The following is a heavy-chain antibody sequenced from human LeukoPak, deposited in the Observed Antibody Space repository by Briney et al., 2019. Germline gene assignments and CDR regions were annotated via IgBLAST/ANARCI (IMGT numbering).Heavy chain of an antibody. D-gene: IGHD4-17*01. CDR2: ISGSGGST. J-gene: IGHJ4*02. CDR3: AKTTVTTFAFDY. Sequence: GGSLRLSCAASTFTLSSYTMNWVRQAPGKGLEWVSAISGSGGSTYYADSVKGRFTISRDNSKNTLYLQMNSLRAEDTAVYYCAKTTVTTFAFDYWGQGTLVTVSS. CDR1: TFTLSSYT. V-gene: IGHV3-23*01.